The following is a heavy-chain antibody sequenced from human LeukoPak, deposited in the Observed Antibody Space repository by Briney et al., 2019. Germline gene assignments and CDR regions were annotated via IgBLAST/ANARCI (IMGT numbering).Heavy chain of an antibody. CDR2: ISGSGGST. J-gene: IGHJ4*02. V-gene: IGHV3-23*01. D-gene: IGHD1-26*01. Sequence: PGGTLRLSCAASGFTFSSYGMSWVRQAPGKGLEWVSTISGSGGSTYYADSVKGRFTISRDNSKNTLYLQMNSLRAEDTAVYYCAKESRGSYPPFDYWGQGTLVTVSS. CDR3: AKESRGSYPPFDY. CDR1: GFTFSSYG.